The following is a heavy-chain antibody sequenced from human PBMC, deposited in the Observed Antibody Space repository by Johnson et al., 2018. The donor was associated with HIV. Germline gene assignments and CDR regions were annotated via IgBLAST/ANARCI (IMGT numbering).Heavy chain of an antibody. D-gene: IGHD6-6*01. Sequence: QVQLVESGGGVVQPGRSLRLSCAASGFTFSRYALHWVRQAPGKGLEWVAVISYDGSNKYYAVSVKGRFTISRDNSKNTLYLQMNSLRAEDTAVYYCAKGGEYSSSWSAFDIWGQGTMVTVSS. CDR1: GFTFSRYA. CDR2: ISYDGSNK. V-gene: IGHV3-30*04. CDR3: AKGGEYSSSWSAFDI. J-gene: IGHJ3*02.